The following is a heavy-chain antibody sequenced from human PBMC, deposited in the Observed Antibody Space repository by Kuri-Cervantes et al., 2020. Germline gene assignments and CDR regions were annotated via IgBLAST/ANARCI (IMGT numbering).Heavy chain of an antibody. D-gene: IGHD3-9*01. Sequence: GGSLRLSCAASGFTFSNAWMSWARQAPGKGLEWVSYISSSGSTIYYADSVKGRFTISRDNAKNSLYLQMNSLRAEDTAVYYCARDNAGYPDYWGQGTLVTISS. CDR3: ARDNAGYPDY. J-gene: IGHJ4*02. CDR2: ISSSGSTI. CDR1: GFTFSNAW. V-gene: IGHV3-11*04.